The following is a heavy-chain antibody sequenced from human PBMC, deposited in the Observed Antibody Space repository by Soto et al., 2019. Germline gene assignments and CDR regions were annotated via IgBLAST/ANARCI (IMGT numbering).Heavy chain of an antibody. Sequence: QVQLVQSGAEVKKPGASVKVSCKASGYTFTGYYMHWVRQAPGQGLEWMGWINPNSGGTNYAQKCQGRVTMTRDTSLSTAFMGLSTLRSDDTAVYYCATLGEVTHFDYWGQGALVTVSS. J-gene: IGHJ4*02. CDR1: GYTFTGYY. CDR2: INPNSGGT. D-gene: IGHD3-10*01. V-gene: IGHV1-2*02. CDR3: ATLGEVTHFDY.